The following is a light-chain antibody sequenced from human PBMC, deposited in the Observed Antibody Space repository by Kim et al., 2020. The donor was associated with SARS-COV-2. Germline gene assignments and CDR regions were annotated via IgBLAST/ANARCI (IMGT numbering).Light chain of an antibody. J-gene: IGLJ2*01. Sequence: LGQTVRITCQGDSLRSYYASWYQQKPGQAPVLVIYGKNNRPSGIPDRFSGSSSGSTASLTITGAQAEDEADYYCNSRDSSGNHRVVFGGGTKLTVL. CDR1: SLRSYY. CDR3: NSRDSSGNHRVV. V-gene: IGLV3-19*01. CDR2: GKN.